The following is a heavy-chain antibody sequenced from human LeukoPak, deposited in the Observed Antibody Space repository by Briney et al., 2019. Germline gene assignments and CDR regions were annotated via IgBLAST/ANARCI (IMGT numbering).Heavy chain of an antibody. Sequence: ASVRVSCKASGYTFTSYYMHWGRQAPGQGLERMGLINPSGGSTNYAQKFQGRVTMTRHTSTSTVYMELSSLRSEDTAVYYCARGPKGVSDYWGQGTLVTVSS. CDR1: GYTFTSYY. CDR3: ARGPKGVSDY. CDR2: INPSGGST. D-gene: IGHD3-10*01. V-gene: IGHV1-46*01. J-gene: IGHJ4*02.